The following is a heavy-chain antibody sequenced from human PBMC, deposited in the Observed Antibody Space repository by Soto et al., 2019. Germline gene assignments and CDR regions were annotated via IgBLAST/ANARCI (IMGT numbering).Heavy chain of an antibody. CDR2: VIPVFNAS. CDR1: GGAFGRHS. D-gene: IGHD4-17*01. CDR3: ARGDEMTAVTIFEY. Sequence: SVKVSCKASGGAFGRHSVSSVRQAPGQGLEWIGGVIPVFNASNYSLKFQGRVAIFADLSTSTVFMELRSLRSEDTALYYCARGDEMTAVTIFEYWGQGILLTVSS. J-gene: IGHJ4*02. V-gene: IGHV1-69*13.